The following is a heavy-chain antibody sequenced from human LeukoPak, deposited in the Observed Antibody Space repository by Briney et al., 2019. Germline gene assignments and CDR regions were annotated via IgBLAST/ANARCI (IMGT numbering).Heavy chain of an antibody. Sequence: EASVKVSCKASGGTFSSYAISWVRQAPGQGLEWMGGIIPIFGTANYAQKFHGRVTITADKSTSTAYMELSSLRSEDTAVYYCASGARSGYYYYYMDVWGKGTTVTVSS. CDR3: ASGARSGYYYYYMDV. J-gene: IGHJ6*03. D-gene: IGHD3-3*01. CDR1: GGTFSSYA. CDR2: IIPIFGTA. V-gene: IGHV1-69*06.